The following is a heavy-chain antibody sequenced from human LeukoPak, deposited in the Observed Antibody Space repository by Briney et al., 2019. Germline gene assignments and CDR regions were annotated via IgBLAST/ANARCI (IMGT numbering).Heavy chain of an antibody. CDR2: INSDGSWT. CDR1: GNYW. J-gene: IGHJ4*02. Sequence: GGSLRLSCAASGNYWMHWVRQAPGKGLVWVSHINSDGSWTSYADSVKGRFTIPKDNAKNTVYLQMNSLRAEDTAVYYCVSFYETYWGRGTLVTVSS. CDR3: VSFYETY. V-gene: IGHV3-74*01. D-gene: IGHD2/OR15-2a*01.